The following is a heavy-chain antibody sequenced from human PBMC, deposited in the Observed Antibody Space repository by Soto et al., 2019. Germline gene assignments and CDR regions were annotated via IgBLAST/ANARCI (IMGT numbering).Heavy chain of an antibody. D-gene: IGHD5-12*01. J-gene: IGHJ5*02. CDR2: IHYSGST. CDR1: GGSISSYY. Sequence: SETLSLTCTVSGGSISSYYWSWIRQPPGKGLEWIGYIHYSGSTNYNPSLKSRVTISVDTSKNQFSLKLSSVTAADTAVYYCARHVIVATISWFDPWGQGTLVTVSS. CDR3: ARHVIVATISWFDP. V-gene: IGHV4-59*08.